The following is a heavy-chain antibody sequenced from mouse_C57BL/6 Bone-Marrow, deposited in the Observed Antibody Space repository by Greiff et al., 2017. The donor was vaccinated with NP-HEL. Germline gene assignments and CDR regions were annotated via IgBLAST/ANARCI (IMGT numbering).Heavy chain of an antibody. V-gene: IGHV1-82*01. CDR1: GYAFSSSW. CDR3: AREGPY. Sequence: QVQLQQSGPELVKPGASVKISCKASGYAFSSSWMNWVKQRPGKGLEWIGRIYPGDGDTNYNGKFKGKATLTADKSSSTAYMQLSSLASEDSAVYFCAREGPYWGQGTTLTVSS. CDR2: IYPGDGDT. J-gene: IGHJ2*01.